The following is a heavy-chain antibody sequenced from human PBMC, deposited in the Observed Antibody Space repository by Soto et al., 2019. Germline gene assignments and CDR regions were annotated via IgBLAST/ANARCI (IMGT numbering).Heavy chain of an antibody. CDR2: IKPGSGDT. CDR3: ARGSAVGGNWFDS. Sequence: QVQLVQSGAEVKKPGASVRVSCKASGYTFTAYYIHWVRQAPGQGLECMGWIKPGSGDTGYTQKFQGRVTMTSDTSISTAYMELNSLRSDDTAIYYCARGSAVGGNWFDSWGQGTLVTVSS. D-gene: IGHD6-19*01. V-gene: IGHV1-2*02. J-gene: IGHJ5*01. CDR1: GYTFTAYY.